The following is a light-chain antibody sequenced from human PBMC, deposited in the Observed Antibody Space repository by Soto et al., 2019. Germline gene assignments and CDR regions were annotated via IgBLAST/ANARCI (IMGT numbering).Light chain of an antibody. J-gene: IGLJ1*01. CDR1: SSDVGGYNY. Sequence: QSVLTQPASVSGAPGQSITVSCTGTSSDVGGYNYVSWYQQHPGKAPRLLIYDVTNRPSGVSTRFSGSKSGNTASLTISGLQAEDEADYYCSSYRRGSTYVFGTGTKVTGL. V-gene: IGLV2-14*03. CDR2: DVT. CDR3: SSYRRGSTYV.